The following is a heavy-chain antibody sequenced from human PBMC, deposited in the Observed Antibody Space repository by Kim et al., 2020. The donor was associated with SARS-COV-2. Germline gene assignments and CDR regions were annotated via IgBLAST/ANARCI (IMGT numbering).Heavy chain of an antibody. J-gene: IGHJ6*02. V-gene: IGHV3-23*01. D-gene: IGHD3-10*01. CDR2: ISGSGGST. Sequence: GGSLRLSCAASGFTFSSYAMSWVRQAPGKGLEWVSAISGSGGSTYYADSVKGRFTISRDNSKNTLYLQMNRLRAEDTAVYYCAKDESITMVRGVITWGLMDVWGQGTTVTVSS. CDR3: AKDESITMVRGVITWGLMDV. CDR1: GFTFSSYA.